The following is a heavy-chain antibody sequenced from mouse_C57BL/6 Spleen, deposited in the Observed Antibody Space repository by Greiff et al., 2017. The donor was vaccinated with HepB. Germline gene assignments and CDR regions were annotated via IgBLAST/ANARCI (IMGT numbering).Heavy chain of an antibody. Sequence: QVQLKQPGAELVMPGASVKLSCKASGYTFTSYWMHWVKQRPGQGLEWIGKIDPSDSYTNYNQKFKGKSTLTVDKSSSTAYMQLSSLTSEDSAVYYCARSDGSSGRTYYFDYWGQGTTLTVSS. CDR3: ARSDGSSGRTYYFDY. CDR1: GYTFTSYW. CDR2: IDPSDSYT. D-gene: IGHD1-1*01. V-gene: IGHV1-69*01. J-gene: IGHJ2*01.